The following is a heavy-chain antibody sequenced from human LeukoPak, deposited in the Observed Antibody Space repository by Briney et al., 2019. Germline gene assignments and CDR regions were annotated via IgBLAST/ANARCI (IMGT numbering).Heavy chain of an antibody. Sequence: SETLSLTWAVDGGSFSGYYWSWIRQPPGKGLEWIGEINHSGSTNYNPSLKSRVTISVDTSKNQFSLKLSSVTAADTAVYYCARRAAAVALDYWGQGTLVTVSS. CDR2: INHSGST. J-gene: IGHJ4*02. CDR3: ARRAAAVALDY. D-gene: IGHD6-13*01. V-gene: IGHV4-34*01. CDR1: GGSFSGYY.